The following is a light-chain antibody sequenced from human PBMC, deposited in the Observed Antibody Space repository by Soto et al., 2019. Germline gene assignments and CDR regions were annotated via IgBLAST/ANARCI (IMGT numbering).Light chain of an antibody. Sequence: QSALTQPASVSGSPGQSITISCTGTSSDVGSYNRVSWYQQHPGKVPKLMIFGVSERPSGVSNRCSGSKSGNSASLTISGLQAEDEADYYCCAYAGSTFAVFGGGTQLTVL. J-gene: IGLJ2*01. V-gene: IGLV2-23*02. CDR3: CAYAGSTFAV. CDR1: SSDVGSYNR. CDR2: GVS.